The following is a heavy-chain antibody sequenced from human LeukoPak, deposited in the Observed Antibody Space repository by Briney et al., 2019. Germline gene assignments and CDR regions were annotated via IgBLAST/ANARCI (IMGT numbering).Heavy chain of an antibody. CDR3: AGVSGSYSDAFDI. J-gene: IGHJ3*02. CDR1: GGSVSSGSYY. Sequence: SETLSLTCTVPGGSVSSGSYYWSCIRQPPGKGLEWIGYIYYSGSTNYNPSLKSRVTISVDTSKNQFSLKLNSVTAADTAVYYCAGVSGSYSDAFDIWGQGTMVTVSS. D-gene: IGHD1-26*01. V-gene: IGHV4-61*01. CDR2: IYYSGST.